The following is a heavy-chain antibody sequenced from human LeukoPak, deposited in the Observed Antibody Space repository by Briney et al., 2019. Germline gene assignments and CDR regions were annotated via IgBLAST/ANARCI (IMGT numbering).Heavy chain of an antibody. V-gene: IGHV1-2*02. Sequence: GASVKVSCKASGYTFSGYYMHWVRQALGQGLEWMGWINPKSGGTNYAQKFQGRVTMTRDMSISTAYMELSSLRSEDTAVYYCASSRDSGGGSCFDYWGQGTLVTVSS. CDR3: ASSRDSGGGSCFDY. CDR2: INPKSGGT. D-gene: IGHD2-15*01. CDR1: GYTFSGYY. J-gene: IGHJ4*02.